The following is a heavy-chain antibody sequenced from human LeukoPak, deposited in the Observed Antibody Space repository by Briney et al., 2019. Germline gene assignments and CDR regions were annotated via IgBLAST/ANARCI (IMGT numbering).Heavy chain of an antibody. Sequence: SETLSLTCTFSGGFISTYYWSWVRQPPGQGLEWVGYIYYSGSTNYNPSLKSRVTISLNTSKNQFSLRLRSVTAADTAVYYCARRVAVGNYFDPWGQGTLVTVSS. CDR3: ARRVAVGNYFDP. CDR2: IYYSGST. CDR1: GGFISTYY. D-gene: IGHD4-11*01. J-gene: IGHJ5*02. V-gene: IGHV4-59*08.